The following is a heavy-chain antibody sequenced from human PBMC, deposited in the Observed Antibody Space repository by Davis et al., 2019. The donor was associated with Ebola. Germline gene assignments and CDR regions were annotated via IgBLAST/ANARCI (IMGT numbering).Heavy chain of an antibody. CDR3: AKAGDSGSYLCDY. D-gene: IGHD1-26*01. CDR1: GFPVRNNY. V-gene: IGHV3-53*05. Sequence: GGSLRLSCAASGFPVRNNYMTWVRQAPGKGLEWVSIIYSGAGGSTYYADSVKGRFTISRDNSKNTLYLQMNSLRAEDTAVYYCAKAGDSGSYLCDYWGQGTLVTVSS. CDR2: IYSGAGGST. J-gene: IGHJ4*02.